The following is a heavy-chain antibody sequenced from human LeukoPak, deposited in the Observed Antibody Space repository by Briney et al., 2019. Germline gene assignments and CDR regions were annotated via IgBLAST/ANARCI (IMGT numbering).Heavy chain of an antibody. Sequence: SETLSLTCAVSGYSISSGYYWGWIRQPPGKGLEWIGRIYHSGSTYYNPSLKSRVTISVDTSKNQFSLKLSSVTAADTAVYYCARVSTGWFDPWGQGTLVTVSS. V-gene: IGHV4-38-2*01. J-gene: IGHJ5*02. CDR2: IYHSGST. CDR3: ARVSTGWFDP. CDR1: GYSISSGYY. D-gene: IGHD2-8*02.